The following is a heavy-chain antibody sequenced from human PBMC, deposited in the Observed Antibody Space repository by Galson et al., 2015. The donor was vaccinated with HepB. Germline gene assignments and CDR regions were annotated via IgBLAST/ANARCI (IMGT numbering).Heavy chain of an antibody. D-gene: IGHD6-13*01. V-gene: IGHV6-1*01. CDR1: GDSVSSNSAV. J-gene: IGHJ5*02. Sequence: CAISGDSVSSNSAVWNWIRQSPSRGLEWLGRTYYRSKWFNDYAVSVKSRIIISPDTSKNQFSLQLNSVTPEDTAVYYCGRDGSARGIASWGQGTLVTVSS. CDR2: TYYRSKWFN. CDR3: GRDGSARGIAS.